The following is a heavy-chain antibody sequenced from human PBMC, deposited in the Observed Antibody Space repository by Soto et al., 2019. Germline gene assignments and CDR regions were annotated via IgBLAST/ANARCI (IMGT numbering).Heavy chain of an antibody. Sequence: PSETLSLTCTVYGGSISSDYWSWIRQPPGKGLEWIGYIYYSGSTNYNPSLKSRVTISVDTSKHQFSLKLSSVTGADTAVYYCARERTLYGDYGNYFDYRGQGTLVTAPS. J-gene: IGHJ4*02. CDR1: GGSISSDY. D-gene: IGHD4-17*01. V-gene: IGHV4-59*01. CDR2: IYYSGST. CDR3: ARERTLYGDYGNYFDY.